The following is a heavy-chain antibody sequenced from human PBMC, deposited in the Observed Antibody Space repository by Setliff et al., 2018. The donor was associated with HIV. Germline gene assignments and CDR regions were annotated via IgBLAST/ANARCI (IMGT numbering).Heavy chain of an antibody. D-gene: IGHD1-26*01. Sequence: SETLSLTCSVSGGSISDSHWSWIRQPAGKGLEWLGRFYTNGNTYYNPSLQSRVTVSVDTSKNRFTLKMTYMTAADTAIYYCANDRYTGSYYPDFWGRGIQVTVS. J-gene: IGHJ4*01. CDR2: FYTNGNT. CDR3: ANDRYTGSYYPDF. V-gene: IGHV4-4*07. CDR1: GGSISDSH.